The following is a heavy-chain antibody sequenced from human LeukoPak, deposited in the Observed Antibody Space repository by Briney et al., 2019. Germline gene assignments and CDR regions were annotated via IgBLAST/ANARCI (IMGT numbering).Heavy chain of an antibody. D-gene: IGHD3-10*01. V-gene: IGHV3-23*01. CDR1: GFTFSSYG. J-gene: IGHJ5*02. CDR3: AKAGAVRFDP. Sequence: GGSLRLSCAASGFTFSSYGMHWVRRAPGKVLERVSGSSGSDGSTYYADSVKGRFTISRDNSKNTLYLQMNSLRAEDTAVYYCAKAGAVRFDPWGQGTLVTVSS. CDR2: SSGSDGST.